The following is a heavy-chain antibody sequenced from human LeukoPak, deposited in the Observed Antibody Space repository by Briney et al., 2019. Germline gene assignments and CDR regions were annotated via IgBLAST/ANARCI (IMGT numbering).Heavy chain of an antibody. Sequence: PSETLSLTCAVYGGSFSGYYWSWIRQPPGKGLEWIGEINHSGSTNYNPSLKSRVTLSVDTSKNQFSLKLTSVTAADSAVYYCARGRDIVVVPAAYNDYWSQGTLVTVSS. CDR2: INHSGST. V-gene: IGHV4-34*01. J-gene: IGHJ4*02. CDR1: GGSFSGYY. D-gene: IGHD2-2*01. CDR3: ARGRDIVVVPAAYNDY.